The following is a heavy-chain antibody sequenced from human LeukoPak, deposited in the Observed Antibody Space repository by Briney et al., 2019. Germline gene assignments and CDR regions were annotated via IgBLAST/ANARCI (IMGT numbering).Heavy chain of an antibody. V-gene: IGHV4-4*09. Sequence: SETLSLTCTVSGGSISSYYWSWIRQPPGKGLEWIGYIYTSGSTNYNPSLKSRVTISVDTSKNQFSLKLSSVTAADTAVYYCARHSRLPIPLVWGQGTLVTVSS. D-gene: IGHD5-18*01. CDR2: IYTSGST. J-gene: IGHJ4*02. CDR1: GGSISSYY. CDR3: ARHSRLPIPLV.